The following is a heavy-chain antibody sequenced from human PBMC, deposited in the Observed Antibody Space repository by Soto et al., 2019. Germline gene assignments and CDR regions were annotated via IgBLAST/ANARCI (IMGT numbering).Heavy chain of an antibody. CDR1: GGSISSGDYY. CDR3: ARDPLSDSSGCYVPTKYPI. Sequence: QVQLQESGPGLVKPSQTLSLTCTVSGGSISSGDYYWSWIRQPPGKGLEWIGYIYYSGSTYYNPSLMSRVAISVDTSKSQFSLKLSSVTAADTAVYYCARDPLSDSSGCYVPTKYPIWGQGTLVTVSS. CDR2: IYYSGST. V-gene: IGHV4-30-4*01. D-gene: IGHD3-22*01. J-gene: IGHJ4*02.